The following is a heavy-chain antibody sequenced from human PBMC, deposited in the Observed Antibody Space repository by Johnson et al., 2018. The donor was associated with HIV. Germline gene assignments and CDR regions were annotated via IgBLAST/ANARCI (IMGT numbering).Heavy chain of an antibody. V-gene: IGHV3-15*01. CDR3: VSREWELHAFDI. J-gene: IGHJ3*02. CDR1: GFTFSNAW. Sequence: VQLVESGGGLVKPGGSLRLSCAASGFTFSNAWMSWVRQAPGKGLEWVGRIKSETDGGRIDYAAPVKGRFSISRDDSKNMLYLQMNSLKIEDTAVYYCVSREWELHAFDIWGQGTMVTVSS. CDR2: IKSETDGGRI. D-gene: IGHD1-26*01.